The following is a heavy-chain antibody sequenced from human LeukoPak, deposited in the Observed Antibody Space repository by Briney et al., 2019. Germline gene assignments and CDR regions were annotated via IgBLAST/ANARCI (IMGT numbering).Heavy chain of an antibody. Sequence: GGSLRLSCAASGFTFSSYWMPWVRQAPGKGPVWVSRINSDGSTTRYADSVKGRFTISRDNAKNTLYLQMNSLRAEDTAVYYCARDTMLGMGNPWGQGTLVTVSS. J-gene: IGHJ5*02. CDR3: ARDTMLGMGNP. CDR2: INSDGSTT. CDR1: GFTFSSYW. D-gene: IGHD3-10*02. V-gene: IGHV3-74*01.